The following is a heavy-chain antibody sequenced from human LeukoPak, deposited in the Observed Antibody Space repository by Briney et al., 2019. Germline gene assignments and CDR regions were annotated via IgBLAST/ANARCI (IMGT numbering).Heavy chain of an antibody. J-gene: IGHJ4*02. Sequence: SPETLSLTCTVSGGSISSSSYYWGWIRQPPGKGLEWIGSIYYSGSTYYNPSLKSRVTISVDTSKNQFSLKLSSVTAADTAVYYCAREFEVGATYYFDYWGQGTLVTVSS. CDR1: GGSISSSSYY. CDR3: AREFEVGATYYFDY. D-gene: IGHD1-26*01. CDR2: IYYSGST. V-gene: IGHV4-39*07.